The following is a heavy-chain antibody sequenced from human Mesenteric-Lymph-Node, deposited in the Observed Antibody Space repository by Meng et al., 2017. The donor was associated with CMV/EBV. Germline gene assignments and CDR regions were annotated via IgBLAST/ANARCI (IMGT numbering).Heavy chain of an antibody. D-gene: IGHD1-26*01. CDR2: IYHSGST. J-gene: IGHJ4*02. CDR1: GGSISSSNW. CDR3: AKGEQDGSYFFGY. V-gene: IGHV4-4*02. Sequence: SETLSLTCAVSGGSISSSNWWSWVRQPPGKGLEWIGEIYHSGSTNYNPSLKSRVTISVDKSKNQFSLKLSSVTAADTAVYYCAKGEQDGSYFFGYWGQGTLVTVSS.